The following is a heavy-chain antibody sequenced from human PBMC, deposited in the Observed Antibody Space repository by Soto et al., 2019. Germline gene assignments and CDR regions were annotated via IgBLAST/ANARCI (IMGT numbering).Heavy chain of an antibody. CDR3: ARDLGYCSSTSCYDYYYYYMDV. Sequence: ASVKVSCKASGYTFTDYTMHWVRQAPEQRLEWMGWINAVNGNTKYSQKFQGRVTITRDTSASTAYMELSSLRSEDTAVYYCARDLGYCSSTSCYDYYYYYMDVWGKGTTVTVSS. V-gene: IGHV1-3*01. CDR1: GYTFTDYT. D-gene: IGHD2-2*01. J-gene: IGHJ6*03. CDR2: INAVNGNT.